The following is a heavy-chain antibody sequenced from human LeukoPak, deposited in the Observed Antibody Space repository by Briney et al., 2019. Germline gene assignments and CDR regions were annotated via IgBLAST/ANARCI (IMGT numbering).Heavy chain of an antibody. D-gene: IGHD1-26*01. CDR1: GFTFKDYG. J-gene: IGHJ6*02. CDR3: AKHLRATNTYIFFGLDV. V-gene: IGHV3-9*01. CDR2: INWNGGGT. Sequence: GGSLRLSCAATGFTFKDYGMHWVRQPPGKCLEWGSGINWNGGGTDYADSVKGRFTISRDNSKNSLYLQMTSLSPEDTALYYCAKHLRATNTYIFFGLDVWGQGTTVTVSS.